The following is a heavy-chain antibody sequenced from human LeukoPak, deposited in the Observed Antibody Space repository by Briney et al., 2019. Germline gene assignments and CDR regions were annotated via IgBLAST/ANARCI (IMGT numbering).Heavy chain of an antibody. CDR3: ARGSGDPTGYRYFFKS. CDR2: IKQEGSHT. Sequence: GGSLRLSCADSTFIFSNYWMSWVRQAPGKGLEWVAKIKQEGSHTYYGDSVEGRFTISRDNAKNLLYLQMNCLRVEDTAVYYCARGSGDPTGYRYFFKSGGQGTLVTVSA. J-gene: IGHJ4*02. V-gene: IGHV3-7*01. D-gene: IGHD3-9*01. CDR1: TFIFSNYW.